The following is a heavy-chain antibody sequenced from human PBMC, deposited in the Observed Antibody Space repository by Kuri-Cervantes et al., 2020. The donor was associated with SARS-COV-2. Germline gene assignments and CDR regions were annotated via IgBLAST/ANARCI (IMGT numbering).Heavy chain of an antibody. CDR1: GYAFTSYG. CDR2: ISAYNGNT. CDR3: ARNPDAYYDFWSGPGLQWFDP. D-gene: IGHD3-3*01. Sequence: ASVKVSCKASGYAFTSYGISWVRQAPGQGLEWMGWISAYNGNTGYAQKFQGRVTMTRNTSISTAYMELNSLRSEDTAVYYCARNPDAYYDFWSGPGLQWFDPWGQGTLVTVSS. J-gene: IGHJ5*02. V-gene: IGHV1-8*02.